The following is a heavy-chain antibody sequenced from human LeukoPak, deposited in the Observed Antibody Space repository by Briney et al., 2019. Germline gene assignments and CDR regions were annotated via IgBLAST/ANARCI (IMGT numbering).Heavy chain of an antibody. V-gene: IGHV3-30-3*01. CDR1: GFTFSSYA. CDR3: ARGAKWAYYFDY. J-gene: IGHJ4*02. CDR2: ISYDGSNK. Sequence: GRSLRLSCAASGFTFSSYAMHWVRQAPGKGLEWVAVISYDGSNKYYADSVKGRFTISRDNAKDTLYLHMNSLTAEDTAVYYCARGAKWAYYFDYWGQGTLVTVSS. D-gene: IGHD1-26*01.